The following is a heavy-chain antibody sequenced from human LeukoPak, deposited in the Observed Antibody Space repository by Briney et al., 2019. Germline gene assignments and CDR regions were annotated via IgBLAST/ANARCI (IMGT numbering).Heavy chain of an antibody. Sequence: ASVRVSCMASGYTFTSYYMHWVRQAPGQGLECMGIINPSGGSTSYAEKFKGRVTMTRDTSTSTVYMELRSLRSEVTAVYYCARRYYYDSSGYPDYWGQGTLVTVSS. CDR3: ARRYYYDSSGYPDY. J-gene: IGHJ4*02. D-gene: IGHD3-22*01. CDR1: GYTFTSYY. CDR2: INPSGGST. V-gene: IGHV1-46*01.